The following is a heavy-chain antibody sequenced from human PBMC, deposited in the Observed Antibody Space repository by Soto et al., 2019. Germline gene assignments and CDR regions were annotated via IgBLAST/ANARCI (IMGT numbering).Heavy chain of an antibody. CDR2: INHSGST. J-gene: IGHJ1*01. D-gene: IGHD2-21*01. CDR3: ARYCGGDCSGAEYFQH. V-gene: IGHV4-34*01. CDR1: GGSFSGYY. Sequence: QVQLQQWGAGLLKPSETLSLTCAVYGGSFSGYYWSWIRQPPGKGLEWIGEINHSGSTNYNPSLKSRVTISVDTSKNQFSLKLSSVTAADTAVYYCARYCGGDCSGAEYFQHWGQGTLVTVSS.